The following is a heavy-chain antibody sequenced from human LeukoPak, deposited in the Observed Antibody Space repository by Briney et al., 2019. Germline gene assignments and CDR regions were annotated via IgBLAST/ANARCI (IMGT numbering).Heavy chain of an antibody. Sequence: GGSLRLSCAASGFIFRDHSMHWVRQAPGKGLEWVSAISGSGGSTYYADSVKGRFTISRDNSKNTLYLQMNSLRAEDTAVYYCAKGYWDIVVVVAATPFDYWGQGTLVTVSS. CDR3: AKGYWDIVVVVAATPFDY. J-gene: IGHJ4*02. CDR1: GFIFRDHS. V-gene: IGHV3-23*01. D-gene: IGHD2-15*01. CDR2: ISGSGGST.